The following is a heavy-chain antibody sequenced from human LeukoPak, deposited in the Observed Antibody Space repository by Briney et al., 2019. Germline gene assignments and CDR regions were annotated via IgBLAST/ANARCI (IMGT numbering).Heavy chain of an antibody. D-gene: IGHD3-16*01. CDR2: ISGSGGST. V-gene: IGHV3-23*01. CDR1: GGSFSGYY. Sequence: PSETLSLTCAVYGGSFSGYYWSWVRQAPGKGLEWVSAISGSGGSTYYADSVKGRFTISRDNSRNTLYLQMNSLRAEDTAVYYCAKGLFWGYYYGMDVWGQGTTVTVSS. J-gene: IGHJ6*02. CDR3: AKGLFWGYYYGMDV.